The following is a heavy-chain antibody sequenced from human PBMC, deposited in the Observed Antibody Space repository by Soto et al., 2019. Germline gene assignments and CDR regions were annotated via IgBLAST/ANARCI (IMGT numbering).Heavy chain of an antibody. D-gene: IGHD3-10*01. CDR3: ARVEAPFGESLH. J-gene: IGHJ4*02. Sequence: GASVKVSCKASGYTFTGYYMHWVRQAPGQGLEWLGWISPDDGNTEYEQKFQGRVTMTADTLTNNAYMELRSLKYDDTAVYYCARVEAPFGESLHWGQGTPVTVSS. V-gene: IGHV1-18*04. CDR2: ISPDDGNT. CDR1: GYTFTGYY.